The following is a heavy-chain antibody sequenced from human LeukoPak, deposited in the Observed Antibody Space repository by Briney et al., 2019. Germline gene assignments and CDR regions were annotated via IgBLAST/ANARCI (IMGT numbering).Heavy chain of an antibody. CDR1: GYTFTGYY. Sequence: ASVKVSCKASGYTFTGYYMHWVRQAPGQGLEWMGIINPSGGSTSYAQKFQGRVTMTRDMSTSTVYMELSSLRSEDTAVYYCARGGPVDYYDSSGYAFDPWGQGTLVTVSS. J-gene: IGHJ5*02. CDR3: ARGGPVDYYDSSGYAFDP. V-gene: IGHV1-46*01. CDR2: INPSGGST. D-gene: IGHD3-22*01.